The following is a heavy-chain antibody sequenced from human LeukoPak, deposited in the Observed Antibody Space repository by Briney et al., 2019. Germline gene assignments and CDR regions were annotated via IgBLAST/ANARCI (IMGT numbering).Heavy chain of an antibody. J-gene: IGHJ4*02. V-gene: IGHV4-61*08. CDR3: ARGPNWYYNS. Sequence: SETLSLTCTVSGGSVSSGGSYWSWIRQPPGKGLEWIGYISYSGSTDYNPSLNSRVTISVDTSKNQFSLKLTSVTAADTAVYYCARGPNWYYNSWGQGTLVTVS. D-gene: IGHD1-7*01. CDR1: GGSVSSGGSY. CDR2: ISYSGST.